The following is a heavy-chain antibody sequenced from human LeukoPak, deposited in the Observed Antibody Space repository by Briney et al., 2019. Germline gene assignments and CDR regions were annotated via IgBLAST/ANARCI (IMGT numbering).Heavy chain of an antibody. CDR1: GGSINSYY. D-gene: IGHD6-13*01. J-gene: IGHJ4*02. V-gene: IGHV4-59*01. CDR2: VYYTGST. CDR3: AREDSSSRFDY. Sequence: SETLSLNCTVSGGSINSYYWSWIRQPPGKGLEWIGYVYYTGSTNYSPSLKSRVTISVDTSKNQLSLKLTSVTAADTAVYYCAREDSSSRFDYWGQGSLVTVSS.